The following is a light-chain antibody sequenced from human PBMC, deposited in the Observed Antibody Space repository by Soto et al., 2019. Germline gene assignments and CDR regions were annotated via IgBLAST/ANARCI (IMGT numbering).Light chain of an antibody. J-gene: IGKJ4*01. CDR3: QQRSNGLT. CDR2: DAS. V-gene: IGKV3-11*01. CDR1: QSVSSSY. Sequence: EIVLTQSPATLSLSPGERATLSCRASQSVSSSYLAWYQQKPGQAPRLLIYDASNRATGIPARFSGSGSGTDFTLTISSLEPEDFAVYYCQQRSNGLTFGGGTKVDIK.